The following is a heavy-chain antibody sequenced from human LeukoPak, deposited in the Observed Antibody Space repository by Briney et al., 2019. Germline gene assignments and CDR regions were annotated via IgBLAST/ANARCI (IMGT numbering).Heavy chain of an antibody. CDR3: ANFPFGRFNDGY. V-gene: IGHV3-23*01. CDR1: GFTFSSFA. CDR2: ISGSGGST. D-gene: IGHD3/OR15-3a*01. J-gene: IGHJ4*02. Sequence: PGRSLRLSCAASGFTFSSFAIHWVRQAPGKGLEWVSAISGSGGSTYYADSVKGRFTISRDNSKNTLYLQMNSLRAEDTAVYYCANFPFGRFNDGYWGQGTLVTVSS.